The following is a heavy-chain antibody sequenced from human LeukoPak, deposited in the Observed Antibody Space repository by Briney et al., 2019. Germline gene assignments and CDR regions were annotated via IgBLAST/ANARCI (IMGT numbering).Heavy chain of an antibody. J-gene: IGHJ6*03. D-gene: IGHD6-13*01. CDR3: ARARRRVSAAHHFYYYYMDV. Sequence: SETLSLTCAVYGGSFSGYYWSWIRQPPGKGLGWMGEINHSGSTNYNPSPKSRVTISVDTSKNQFSLQLSSVTAADTALYYCARARRRVSAAHHFYYYYMDVWGKGTTVTVSS. CDR2: INHSGST. V-gene: IGHV4-34*01. CDR1: GGSFSGYY.